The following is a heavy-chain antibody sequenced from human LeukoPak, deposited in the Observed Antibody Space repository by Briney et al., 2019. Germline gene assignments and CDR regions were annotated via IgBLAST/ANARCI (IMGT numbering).Heavy chain of an antibody. J-gene: IGHJ6*02. D-gene: IGHD2-2*02. CDR3: ARDRIVVVPAAIPQYYYYGMDV. V-gene: IGHV3-33*01. CDR2: IWYDGSNK. Sequence: GGSLRLSCAASGFTFSSYGMHWVRQAPGKGLEWVAVIWYDGSNKYYADSVKGRFTISRDNSKNTLYLQMNSLRAEDTAVYYCARDRIVVVPAAIPQYYYYGMDVWGQGTTVTVSS. CDR1: GFTFSSYG.